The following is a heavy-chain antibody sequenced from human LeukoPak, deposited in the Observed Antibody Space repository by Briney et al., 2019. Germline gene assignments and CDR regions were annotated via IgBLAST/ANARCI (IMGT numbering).Heavy chain of an antibody. CDR3: ARLKQQLVIVWFDP. J-gene: IGHJ5*02. CDR2: IYHSGST. CDR1: GYSISSGYY. D-gene: IGHD6-13*01. Sequence: PSETLSLTCAVSGYSISSGYYWGWIRQPPGKGLEWIGSIYHSGSTYYNPSLKRRVTISVDTSKNQFSLKLSSVTAADTAVYYCARLKQQLVIVWFDPWGQGTLVTVSS. V-gene: IGHV4-38-2*01.